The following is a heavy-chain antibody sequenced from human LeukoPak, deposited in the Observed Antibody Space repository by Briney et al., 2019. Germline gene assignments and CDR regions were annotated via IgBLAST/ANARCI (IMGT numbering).Heavy chain of an antibody. CDR1: GFTFSSYG. V-gene: IGHV3-30*03. CDR3: ARSKDSFRRSWNGDYGIGY. J-gene: IGHJ4*02. Sequence: GGSLRLSCAVSGFTFSSYGMHWVSQAPGKGLEWVAVISYDESNIYYLDSVKGRFTISGDASQNTLYLQMNGLRVEDTAVYYCARSKDSFRRSWNGDYGIGYWGQGTLVTVSS. D-gene: IGHD4-17*01. CDR2: ISYDESNI.